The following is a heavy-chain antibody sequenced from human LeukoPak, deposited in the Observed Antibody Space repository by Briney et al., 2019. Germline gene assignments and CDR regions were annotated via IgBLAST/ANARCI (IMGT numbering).Heavy chain of an antibody. Sequence: PGRSLRLSCAASGFTFSNYGLHWVRQAPGKGLEWVSGISWNSGSIGYADSVKGRFTISRDNAKNSLYLQMNSLRAEDTALYYCAKVGYGDYGFYDYWGQGTLVTVSS. CDR2: ISWNSGSI. D-gene: IGHD4-17*01. J-gene: IGHJ4*02. CDR3: AKVGYGDYGFYDY. CDR1: GFTFSNYG. V-gene: IGHV3-9*01.